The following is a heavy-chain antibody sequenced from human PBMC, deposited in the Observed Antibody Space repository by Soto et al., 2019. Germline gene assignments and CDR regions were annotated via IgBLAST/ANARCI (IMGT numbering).Heavy chain of an antibody. V-gene: IGHV5-51*01. CDR1: GYRFTSYW. CDR3: TRQMIQPQMRYNMDV. CDR2: INPHDSDT. D-gene: IGHD1-1*01. Sequence: GESLKISCKGFGYRFTSYWIGWVRQMPGKGLEWMGIINPHDSDTRYSPSFQGQVTISADKSISTVYLQWSSLKASDTAMYFCTRQMIQPQMRYNMDVWGQGTTVTVSS. J-gene: IGHJ6*02.